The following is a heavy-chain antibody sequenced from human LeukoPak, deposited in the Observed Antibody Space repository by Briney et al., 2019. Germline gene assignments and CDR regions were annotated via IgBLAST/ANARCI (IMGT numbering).Heavy chain of an antibody. J-gene: IGHJ4*02. CDR2: INWNGGST. CDR1: AFTFDDYG. V-gene: IGHV3-20*04. D-gene: IGHD3-10*01. Sequence: SGGSLRLSCAASAFTFDDYGMSWVRQAPGKGLEWVSGINWNGGSTGYADSVKGRFTVSRDNSKNILYLQMNSLRAEDTAVYYCAKDGDYGSGSYDYWGQGTLVTVSS. CDR3: AKDGDYGSGSYDY.